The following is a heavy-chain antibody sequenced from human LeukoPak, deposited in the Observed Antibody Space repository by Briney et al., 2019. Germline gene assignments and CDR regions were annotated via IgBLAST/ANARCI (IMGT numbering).Heavy chain of an antibody. CDR3: ARERGYRWYFDY. Sequence: SETLSLTCAVYGGSFSGYYWSWFRQPPGKGLEWIGEINHSGSTNYNPSLKSRVTISVDTSKNQFSLKLSSVTAADTAVYYCARERGYRWYFDYWGQGTLVTVSS. V-gene: IGHV4-34*01. D-gene: IGHD3-16*02. J-gene: IGHJ4*02. CDR1: GGSFSGYY. CDR2: INHSGST.